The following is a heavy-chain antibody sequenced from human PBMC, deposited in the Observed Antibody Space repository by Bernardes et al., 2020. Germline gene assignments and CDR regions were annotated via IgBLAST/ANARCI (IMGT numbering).Heavy chain of an antibody. J-gene: IGHJ4*02. D-gene: IGHD2-15*01. CDR3: ARYCSGGSCYDDDFDY. CDR1: GGSISSSNW. Sequence: SETLSLTCAVSGGSISSSNWWSWVRQPPGKGLEWIGEIYHSGSTNYNPSLKSRVTISVDKSKNQFSLKLSSVTAADTAVYYCARYCSGGSCYDDDFDYWGQGTLVTVSS. CDR2: IYHSGST. V-gene: IGHV4-4*02.